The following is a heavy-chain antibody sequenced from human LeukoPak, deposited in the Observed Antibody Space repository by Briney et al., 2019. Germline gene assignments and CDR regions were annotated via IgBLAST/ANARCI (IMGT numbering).Heavy chain of an antibody. V-gene: IGHV3-15*01. J-gene: IGHJ4*02. CDR3: TTRGGSFSIFDY. CDR2: IKSKTDGGTT. CDR1: GFTVSVNY. D-gene: IGHD1-26*01. Sequence: GGSLRLSCAASGFTVSVNYMSWVHQAPGKGLEWVGRIKSKTDGGTTDYAAPVKGRFTISRDDSKNTLYLQMNSLKTEDTAVYYCTTRGGSFSIFDYWGQGTLVTVSS.